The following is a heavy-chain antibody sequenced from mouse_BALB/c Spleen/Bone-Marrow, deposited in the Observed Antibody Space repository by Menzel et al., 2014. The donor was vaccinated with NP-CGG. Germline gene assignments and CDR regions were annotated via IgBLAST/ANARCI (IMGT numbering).Heavy chain of an antibody. V-gene: IGHV3-2*02. D-gene: IGHD1-1*01. CDR2: ISYSGST. CDR1: GYSITSDYA. CDR3: ARDYYGSSSYRYFDV. J-gene: IGHJ1*01. Sequence: EVQRVESGPGLVKPSQSLSLPCTVTGYSITSDYAWNWIRQFPGNKLEWMGYISYSGSTSFNPSLKSRISITRDTSKNQLFLQLNSVTTEDTATYYCARDYYGSSSYRYFDVWGAGTMVTVSS.